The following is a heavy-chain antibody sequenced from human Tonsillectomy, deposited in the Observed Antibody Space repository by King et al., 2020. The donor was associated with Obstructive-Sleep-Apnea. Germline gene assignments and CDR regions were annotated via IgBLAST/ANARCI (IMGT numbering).Heavy chain of an antibody. CDR2: INPSGGST. V-gene: IGHV1-46*01. D-gene: IGHD3-10*01. J-gene: IGHJ6*02. Sequence: QLVQSGDEVKKPGASVKVSCKASGYTFTSYYMHWVRQAPGQGLEWMGIINPSGGSTSYAQKFQGRVTMTRDTSTSTVYMELSSLRSEDTAVYYCASPGGSGSLLGNYYGMDVWGQGTTVTVSS. CDR3: ASPGGSGSLLGNYYGMDV. CDR1: GYTFTSYY.